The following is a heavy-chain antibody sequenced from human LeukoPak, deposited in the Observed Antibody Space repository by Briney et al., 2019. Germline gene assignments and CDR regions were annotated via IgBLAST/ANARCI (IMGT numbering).Heavy chain of an antibody. CDR2: IYTSGST. J-gene: IGHJ5*02. D-gene: IGHD1-14*01. Sequence: SQTLSLTCTVSGGSISSGSYYWSWIRQPAGKGLEWIGRIYTSGSTNYNPSLKSRVTISVDTSKNQFSLKLSSVTAADTAVYYCARALPGWGFDPWGQGTLVTVSS. V-gene: IGHV4-61*02. CDR1: GGSISSGSYY. CDR3: ARALPGWGFDP.